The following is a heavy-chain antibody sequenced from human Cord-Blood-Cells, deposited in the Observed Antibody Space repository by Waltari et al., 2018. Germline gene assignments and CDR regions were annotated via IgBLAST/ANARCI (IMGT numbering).Heavy chain of an antibody. Sequence: EVQLVESAGGLIQPGGSLRLSCAASGFTVSSNYLSWVRQAPGKGLEWVSVIYSGGSTYYADSVKGRFTISRDNSKNTLYLQMNSLRAEDTAVYYCARDGHCGGDCYAFDIWGQGTMVTVSS. CDR3: ARDGHCGGDCYAFDI. J-gene: IGHJ3*02. D-gene: IGHD2-21*02. CDR2: IYSGGST. CDR1: GFTVSSNY. V-gene: IGHV3-53*01.